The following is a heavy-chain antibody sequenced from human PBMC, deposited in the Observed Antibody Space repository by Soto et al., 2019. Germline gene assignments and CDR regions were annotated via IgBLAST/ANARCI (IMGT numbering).Heavy chain of an antibody. Sequence: QVQLQESGPRLVKPSGTLSLTCDVSGGSISDSVWWSWVRQAPGKGLEWIGEIYHSGKTYYNPSLKSRVTISTARARNQVSLTLDFVTAADTAIYYCATTREAIIHLYYFDFWGQGVLVTVSS. CDR2: IYHSGKT. CDR3: ATTREAIIHLYYFDF. CDR1: GGSISDSVW. D-gene: IGHD3-10*01. J-gene: IGHJ4*02. V-gene: IGHV4-4*02.